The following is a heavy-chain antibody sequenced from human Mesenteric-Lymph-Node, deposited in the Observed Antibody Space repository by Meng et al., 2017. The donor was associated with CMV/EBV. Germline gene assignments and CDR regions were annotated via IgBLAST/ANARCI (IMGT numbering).Heavy chain of an antibody. Sequence: ASVKVSCKASGYTILHWGGQAAGGRLEWMGWGNSDHGNTKYSQRFQDRVTISTDTYATTAYLELSSLRFEDTAVYYCARGSLASAGTWGQGTLVTVSS. D-gene: IGHD6-13*01. CDR1: GYTIL. V-gene: IGHV1-3*04. CDR2: GNSDHGNT. J-gene: IGHJ4*02. CDR3: ARGSLASAGT.